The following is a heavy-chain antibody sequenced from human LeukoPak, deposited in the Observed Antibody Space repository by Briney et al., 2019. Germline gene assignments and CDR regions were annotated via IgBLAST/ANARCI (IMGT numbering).Heavy chain of an antibody. CDR2: SISSSSNL. Sequence: GGSLRLSCAASGFTFSSYSMNWVRQAPGKGLEWVSYSISSSSNLYYADSAKGRFTISRDKAKNSLYPQMNSQSADDTAVYYCVRGKYSSGPDLFEYWGQGTLVTVSS. J-gene: IGHJ4*02. V-gene: IGHV3-21*06. D-gene: IGHD6-19*01. CDR1: GFTFSSYS. CDR3: VRGKYSSGPDLFEY.